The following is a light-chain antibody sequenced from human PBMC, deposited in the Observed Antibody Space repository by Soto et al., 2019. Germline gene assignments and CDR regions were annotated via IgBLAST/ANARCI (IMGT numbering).Light chain of an antibody. J-gene: IGLJ2*01. CDR3: SSYTSSTTGVL. V-gene: IGLV2-14*03. Sequence: QSALTQPASVSGSPGQSITISCAGTSSDVGGYNYVSWYQQHPGKAPKLMIYDVNNRPSGVSHRFSGSKSGNTASLTISGLQAEDEADYYCSSYTSSTTGVLFGGGTKLTVL. CDR1: SSDVGGYNY. CDR2: DVN.